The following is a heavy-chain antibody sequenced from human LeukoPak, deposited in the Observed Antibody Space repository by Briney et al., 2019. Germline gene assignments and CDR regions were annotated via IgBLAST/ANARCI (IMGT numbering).Heavy chain of an antibody. CDR3: ARTAGPTMVLFDY. V-gene: IGHV4-59*01. Sequence: SETLSLTCTVSGGSISSYYWSWIRQPPGKGLEWIGYIYYSGSTNYSPSLKSRVTISVDTSKNQFSLKLSSVTAADTAVYYCARTAGPTMVLFDYWGQGTLVTVSS. J-gene: IGHJ4*02. D-gene: IGHD4/OR15-4a*01. CDR1: GGSISSYY. CDR2: IYYSGST.